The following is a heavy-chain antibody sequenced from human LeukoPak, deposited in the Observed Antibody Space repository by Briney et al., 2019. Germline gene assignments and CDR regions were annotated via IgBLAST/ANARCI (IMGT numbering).Heavy chain of an antibody. D-gene: IGHD4-23*01. Sequence: PGGPLRLSCTASGFTFSRFEMSWVRQAPGKGLEWVSYITSISSSTYYADFVKGRFTVSRDNAKNSLYLQMNSLTAEDTAVYYCARDFGDYGGYYYMDLWGKGTMVTVSS. CDR2: ITSISSST. CDR1: GFTFSRFE. CDR3: ARDFGDYGGYYYMDL. V-gene: IGHV3-48*03. J-gene: IGHJ6*03.